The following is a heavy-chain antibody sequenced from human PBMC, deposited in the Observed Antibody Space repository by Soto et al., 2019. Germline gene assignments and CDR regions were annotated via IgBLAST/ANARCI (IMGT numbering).Heavy chain of an antibody. CDR2: IIPIFGTA. D-gene: IGHD3-22*01. CDR1: GGTFSSYA. Sequence: SVKVSCKASGGTFSSYALSWVRQAPGQGLEWMGGIIPIFGTANYAQKFQGRVTITADESTSTAYMELSSLRSEDTAVYYCARVQSLDYYDSSGYYPDYYGMDVWGQGTTVTVSS. V-gene: IGHV1-69*13. CDR3: ARVQSLDYYDSSGYYPDYYGMDV. J-gene: IGHJ6*02.